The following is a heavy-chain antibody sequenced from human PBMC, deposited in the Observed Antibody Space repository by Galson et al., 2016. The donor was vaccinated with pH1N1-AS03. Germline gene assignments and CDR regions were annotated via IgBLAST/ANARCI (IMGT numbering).Heavy chain of an antibody. CDR1: GFTFSGYW. V-gene: IGHV3-7*03. D-gene: IGHD3-3*01. Sequence: SLRLSCAASGFTFSGYWMTWVRQAPGKGLQWVANIKQDGSEKYYVDSVKGRFTISRDNAKKSLYLQINSLRAEDTAVYYCAKWKDFWSGYPDDPFDIWGQGTMVTVSS. CDR3: AKWKDFWSGYPDDPFDI. J-gene: IGHJ3*02. CDR2: IKQDGSEK.